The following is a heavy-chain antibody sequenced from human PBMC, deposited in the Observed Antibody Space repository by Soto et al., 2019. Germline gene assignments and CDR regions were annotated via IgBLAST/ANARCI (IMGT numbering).Heavy chain of an antibody. CDR2: IHDGGSI. J-gene: IGHJ3*02. Sequence: SDTLSLTCSVSGDSINGGDYYWNWIRQSPVKGLEWIGHIHDGGSIYYNPSLESRVTISLDRSENQFSLKLTSVTAADTAVYYCARDGLRLRDAFDIWGLGTMVTVSS. CDR3: ARDGLRLRDAFDI. CDR1: GDSINGGDYY. D-gene: IGHD5-12*01. V-gene: IGHV4-30-4*02.